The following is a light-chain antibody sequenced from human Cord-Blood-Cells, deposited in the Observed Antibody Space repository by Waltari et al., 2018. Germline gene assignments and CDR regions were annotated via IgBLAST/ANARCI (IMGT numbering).Light chain of an antibody. Sequence: QSALTQPRSVSGSPGQSVTLSCTGTSSDVGGYNYVSCYQQHPGKAPKLMIYDVSKRPSGVPDRFSGSKSGNTASLTISGLQAEDEADYYCCSYAGSYTYVFGTGTKVTVL. J-gene: IGLJ1*01. CDR1: SSDVGGYNY. CDR2: DVS. V-gene: IGLV2-11*01. CDR3: CSYAGSYTYV.